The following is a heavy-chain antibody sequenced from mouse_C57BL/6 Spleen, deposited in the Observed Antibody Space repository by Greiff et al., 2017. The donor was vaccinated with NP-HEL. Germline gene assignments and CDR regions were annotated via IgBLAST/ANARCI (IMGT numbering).Heavy chain of an antibody. J-gene: IGHJ4*01. CDR3: ARRQLPNLSYYYAMDY. V-gene: IGHV1-50*01. CDR2: IDPSDSYT. D-gene: IGHD6-1*02. Sequence: QVQLQQPGAELVKPGASVKLSCKASGYTFTSYWMQWVKQRPGQGLEWIGEIDPSDSYTNYNQKFKGKATLTVDTSSSTAYMQLSSLTSEDSAVYYCARRQLPNLSYYYAMDYWGQGTSVTVSS. CDR1: GYTFTSYW.